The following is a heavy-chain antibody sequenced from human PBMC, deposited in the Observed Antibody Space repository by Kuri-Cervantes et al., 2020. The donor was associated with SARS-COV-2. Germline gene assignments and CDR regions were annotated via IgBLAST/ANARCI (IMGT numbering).Heavy chain of an antibody. CDR1: GYFLAESS. V-gene: IGHV1-24*01. CDR2: FDPDDAET. CDR3: ASEGYFGVVTYAFEI. D-gene: IGHD3-3*01. Sequence: ASVKVSCKVSGYFLAESSIHRVRQAPGKGLEWMGRFDPDDAETNYAQDFRGRVTMTEDTSTDTAYMELRSLRSEDTAVYYCASEGYFGVVTYAFEIWGQGTVVTVSS. J-gene: IGHJ3*02.